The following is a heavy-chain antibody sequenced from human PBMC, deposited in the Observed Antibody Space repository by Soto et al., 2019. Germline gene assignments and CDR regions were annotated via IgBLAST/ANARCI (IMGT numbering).Heavy chain of an antibody. Sequence: EAQLVESGGGLIQPGGSLRLSCTASGFTVSNTHMTWVRQAPGRGPEWVSNIYPAGNTFYADSVQGRFTMPRDISKNMLYLQMNSLRAEDTAVYYCASDLDTAKVGYWGQGTLVTVSS. CDR2: IYPAGNT. J-gene: IGHJ4*02. D-gene: IGHD5-18*01. CDR1: GFTVSNTH. V-gene: IGHV3-53*01. CDR3: ASDLDTAKVGY.